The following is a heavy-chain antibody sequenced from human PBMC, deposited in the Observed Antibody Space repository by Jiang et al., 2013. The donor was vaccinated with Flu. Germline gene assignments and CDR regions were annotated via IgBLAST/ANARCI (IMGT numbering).Heavy chain of an antibody. CDR3: ARDRATMVRGAIFFDI. D-gene: IGHD3-10*01. V-gene: IGHV4-30-4*07. Sequence: GSGLVKPSQTLSLTCAVSGGSISSGGYSWSWIRQPPGKGLEWIGYIYYSGSTYYNPSLKSRVTISVDTSKNQFSLKLSSVTAADTAVYYCARDRATMVRGAIFFDIWGQGTMVTVSS. J-gene: IGHJ3*02. CDR1: GGSISSGGYS. CDR2: IYYSGST.